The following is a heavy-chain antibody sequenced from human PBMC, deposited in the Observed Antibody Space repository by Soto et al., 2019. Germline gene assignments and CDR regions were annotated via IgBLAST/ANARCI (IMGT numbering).Heavy chain of an antibody. CDR1: GFTFDDYA. V-gene: IGHV3-9*01. CDR2: ISWNSGSI. Sequence: PGGSLRLSCAASGFTFDDYAMHWVRQAPGKGLEWVSGISWNSGSIGYADSVKGRFTISRDNAKNSLYLQMNSLRAEDTALYYCAKAPFYYDSSGSYYFDYWGQGTLVTVSS. CDR3: AKAPFYYDSSGSYYFDY. D-gene: IGHD3-22*01. J-gene: IGHJ4*02.